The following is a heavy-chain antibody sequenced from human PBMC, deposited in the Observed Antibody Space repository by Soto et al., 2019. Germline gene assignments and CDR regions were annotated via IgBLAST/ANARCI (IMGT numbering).Heavy chain of an antibody. Sequence: ASVKVSCKASGYTFTSYYMHWVRQAPGQGLEWMGIINPSGGSTSYAQKFQGRVTMTRDTSTSTVYMELSSLRSEDTAVYYCARHKKRYCWGGSCYATQAFDYWGQGSLVPVAS. CDR2: INPSGGST. D-gene: IGHD2-15*01. CDR1: GYTFTSYY. CDR3: ARHKKRYCWGGSCYATQAFDY. J-gene: IGHJ4*02. V-gene: IGHV1-46*01.